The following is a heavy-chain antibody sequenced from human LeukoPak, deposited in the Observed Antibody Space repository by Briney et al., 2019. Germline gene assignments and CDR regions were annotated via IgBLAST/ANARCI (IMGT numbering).Heavy chain of an antibody. CDR1: GGSISSYY. Sequence: LETLSLTCTVSGGSISSYYWSWIRQPPGKGLEWIGYIFYSGSTNYNPSLKSRVTMSIDRSKNQFSLKLSSVTAADTALYYCARVTNGAASLDYWGQGTPVTVSS. CDR2: IFYSGST. V-gene: IGHV4-59*01. J-gene: IGHJ4*02. CDR3: ARVTNGAASLDY. D-gene: IGHD3-3*02.